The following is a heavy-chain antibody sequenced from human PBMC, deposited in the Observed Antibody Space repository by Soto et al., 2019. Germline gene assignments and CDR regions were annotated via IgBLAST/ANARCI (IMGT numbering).Heavy chain of an antibody. CDR1: GYTFTSYD. Sequence: QVQLVQSGAEVKKPGASVKVSCKASGYTFTSYDINWVRQATGQGLEWMGWMNPNSGNTGYAQKFQGRVTMTRNTSISTAYMELSSLRSEDTAVYYCARGLLPDILPGYYDSSFDYWGQGTLVTVSS. D-gene: IGHD3-9*01. V-gene: IGHV1-8*01. CDR3: ARGLLPDILPGYYDSSFDY. CDR2: MNPNSGNT. J-gene: IGHJ4*02.